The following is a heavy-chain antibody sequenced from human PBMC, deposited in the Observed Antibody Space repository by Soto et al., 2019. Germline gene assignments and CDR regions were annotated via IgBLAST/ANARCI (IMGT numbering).Heavy chain of an antibody. CDR3: AKSDRTTVTTRSAFDI. CDR1: GFTFSSYA. D-gene: IGHD4-17*01. Sequence: EVQLLESGGGLVQPGGSLRLSCAASGFTFSSYAMSWVRRAPGKGLEWVSAISGSGGSTYYADSVKGRFTISRDNSHITLYLQMNSLRAEDTAVYYCAKSDRTTVTTRSAFDIWGQGTMVTVSS. J-gene: IGHJ3*02. CDR2: ISGSGGST. V-gene: IGHV3-23*01.